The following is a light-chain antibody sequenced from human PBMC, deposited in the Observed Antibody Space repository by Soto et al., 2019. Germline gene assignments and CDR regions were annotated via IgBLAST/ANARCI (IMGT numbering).Light chain of an antibody. CDR3: QSYDSSLKNSV. CDR1: SSNIGAGYD. V-gene: IGLV1-40*01. CDR2: ANT. J-gene: IGLJ3*02. Sequence: QSVLTQSHPVSGAQGQRVTISCTGSSSNIGAGYDVHWYQQFPGTAPKLLIYANTNRPSGVPDRFSGSKSGTSASLAITGLQPEDEADYYCQSYDSSLKNSVFGGGTKLTVL.